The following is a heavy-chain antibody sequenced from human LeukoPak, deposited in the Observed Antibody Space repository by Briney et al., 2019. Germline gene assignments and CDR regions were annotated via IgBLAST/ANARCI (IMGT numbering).Heavy chain of an antibody. CDR3: AKTVTEGYYYYGMDV. CDR1: GFTFSSYG. V-gene: IGHV3-30*18. CDR2: ISYDGSNK. D-gene: IGHD4-17*01. Sequence: GRSLRLSCAASGFTFSSYGMHWVRQAPGKGLEWVAVISYDGSNKYYADSVKGRFTISRDNSKNTLYLQMNSLRAEDTAVYYCAKTVTEGYYYYGMDVWGQGTTVTVSS. J-gene: IGHJ6*02.